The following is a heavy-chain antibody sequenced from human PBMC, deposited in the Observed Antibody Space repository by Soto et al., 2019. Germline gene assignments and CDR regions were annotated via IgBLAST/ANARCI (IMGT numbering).Heavy chain of an antibody. CDR1: GFTFSSYA. V-gene: IGHV3-23*01. J-gene: IGHJ5*02. D-gene: IGHD3-22*01. CDR2: ISGSGGST. Sequence: GGSLRLSCAASGFTFSSYAMSWVRQAPGKGLEWVSAISGSGGSTYYADSVKGRFTISRDNSKNTLYLQMNSLRAEVMTVYYCAKDSSYDSSFDPWGQGTLVTVSS. CDR3: AKDSSYDSSFDP.